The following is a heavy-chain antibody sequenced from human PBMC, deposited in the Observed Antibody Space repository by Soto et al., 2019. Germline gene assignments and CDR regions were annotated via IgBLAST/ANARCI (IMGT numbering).Heavy chain of an antibody. CDR3: ARGYGDYTYYFDY. CDR2: ISSSSSTI. J-gene: IGHJ4*02. V-gene: IGHV3-48*02. Sequence: PGGSLRLCCAASGFTFSIYSMNWVHQAPGKGLEWVSYISSSSSTIYYADSVKGRFTISRDNAKNSLYLQMNSLRDEDTAVYYCARGYGDYTYYFDYWGQGILVTVSS. D-gene: IGHD4-17*01. CDR1: GFTFSIYS.